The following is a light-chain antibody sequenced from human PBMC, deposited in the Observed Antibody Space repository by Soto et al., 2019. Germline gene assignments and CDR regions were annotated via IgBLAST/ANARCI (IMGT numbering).Light chain of an antibody. J-gene: IGKJ1*01. V-gene: IGKV3-20*01. CDR1: RSVSNSY. Sequence: EVVLTQSPGTLSLSPGERATLSCRASRSVSNSYLAWYQQKPGQAPSLLVYGASTRATGVPDRFSGSGSGTDFTLTISRLEPEDFAMYYCKQYGSSPRTFGQGTKVEIK. CDR3: KQYGSSPRT. CDR2: GAS.